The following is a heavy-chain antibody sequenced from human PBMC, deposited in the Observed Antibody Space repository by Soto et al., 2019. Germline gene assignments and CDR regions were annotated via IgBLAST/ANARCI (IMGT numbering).Heavy chain of an antibody. CDR1: GFTFDVYC. CDR3: ARVIPLPSGDYSFDY. J-gene: IGHJ4*02. D-gene: IGHD2-15*01. CDR2: INWNGGST. Sequence: AGGSLRLSSAASGFTFDVYCMSWVRQAPGKGLEWVSGINWNGGSTGYADSVKGRFTISRDNAKNSLYLQMNSLRAEDTALYYCARVIPLPSGDYSFDYWGQGTLVTVSS. V-gene: IGHV3-20*04.